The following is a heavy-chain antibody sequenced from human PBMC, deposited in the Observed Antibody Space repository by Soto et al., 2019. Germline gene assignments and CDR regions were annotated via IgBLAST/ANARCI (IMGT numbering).Heavy chain of an antibody. CDR1: GYTFTSYG. Sequence: QVQLVQSGAEVKKPGASVKVSCKASGYTFTSYGISWVRQAPGQGREWMGWISAYNGNTNYAQKLQGRFTMTTDTATTEDYMQFRSLRSDDTAVSDCKRDRRKKGGVAGAYWGQGTLVTVSS. CDR2: ISAYNGNT. J-gene: IGHJ4*02. D-gene: IGHD2-15*01. CDR3: KRDRRKKGGVAGAY. V-gene: IGHV1-18*01.